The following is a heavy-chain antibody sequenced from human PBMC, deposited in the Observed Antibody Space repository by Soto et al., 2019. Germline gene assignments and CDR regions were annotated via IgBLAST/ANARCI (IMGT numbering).Heavy chain of an antibody. V-gene: IGHV1-18*01. CDR2: INSYNGVT. CDR1: GYTFTDYG. J-gene: IGHJ4*02. D-gene: IGHD1-1*01. Sequence: QVQLVQSGAEVKKPGASVKVSCKASGYTFTDYGITWVRQAPGQGLQWMGWINSYNGVTNNAQSFQGRVSMTTDTSTSTAYLELSSLRSDDTAVYYCARDRYNRGSFDYWGQGSLVTVSS. CDR3: ARDRYNRGSFDY.